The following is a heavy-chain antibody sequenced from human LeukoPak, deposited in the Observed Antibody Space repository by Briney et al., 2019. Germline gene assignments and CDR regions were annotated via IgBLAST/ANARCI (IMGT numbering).Heavy chain of an antibody. J-gene: IGHJ5*02. Sequence: GASLRLSCAASGFTFSSYAMCWVRQAPGKGLQWVSSITGSGDNTYYADSVKGRFTISRDNTKNTLHLQVNSLRAEDTAVYYCVRGSSANYDTWGQGTLVTVSS. D-gene: IGHD4/OR15-4a*01. V-gene: IGHV3-23*01. CDR1: GFTFSSYA. CDR2: ITGSGDNT. CDR3: VRGSSANYDT.